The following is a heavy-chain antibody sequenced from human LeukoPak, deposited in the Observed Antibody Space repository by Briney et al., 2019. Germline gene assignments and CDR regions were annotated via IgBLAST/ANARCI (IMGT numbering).Heavy chain of an antibody. Sequence: GGSLRLSCTASGFIFSSYWMTWVRQAPGMGLEWVANIRQDGNEIFYVDSVKGRFIISRDNVKNSLYLQLNSLRAEDTAVYYCARVRTEWYIDLWGRGTLVTVSS. CDR3: ARVRTEWYIDL. V-gene: IGHV3-7*01. CDR2: IRQDGNEI. CDR1: GFIFSSYW. J-gene: IGHJ2*01. D-gene: IGHD2-8*02.